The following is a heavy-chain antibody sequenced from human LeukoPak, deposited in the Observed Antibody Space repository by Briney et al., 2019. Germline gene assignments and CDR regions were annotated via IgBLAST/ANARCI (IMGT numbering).Heavy chain of an antibody. CDR2: IYYSGTT. CDR1: GGSISGYY. Sequence: SETLSLTCIVSGGSISGYYWSWIRQPPGKGLEWIGYIYYSGTTNYNPSLKSRVTMSVDTSKKQFSLKLSSVAAADTAVYYCARINYFDSSGYFYDDYWGQGTLVTVSS. J-gene: IGHJ4*02. CDR3: ARINYFDSSGYFYDDY. D-gene: IGHD3-22*01. V-gene: IGHV4-59*01.